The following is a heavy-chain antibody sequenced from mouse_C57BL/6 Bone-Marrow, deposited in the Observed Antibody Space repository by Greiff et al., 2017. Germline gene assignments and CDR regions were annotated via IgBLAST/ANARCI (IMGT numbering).Heavy chain of an antibody. CDR3: VGRYYAMDY. CDR2: IYPRSGNT. J-gene: IGHJ4*01. Sequence: VQLVESGAELARPGASVKLSCKASGYTFTSYGISWVKQRTGQGLEWIGEIYPRSGNTYYNEKFKGKATLTADKSSSTAYMELRSLTSEDSAVYSCVGRYYAMDYWGQGTSVTVSS. V-gene: IGHV1-81*01. CDR1: GYTFTSYG.